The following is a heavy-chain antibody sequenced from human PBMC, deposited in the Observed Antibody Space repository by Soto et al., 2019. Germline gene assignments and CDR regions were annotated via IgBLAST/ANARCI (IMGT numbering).Heavy chain of an antibody. Sequence: PSETLSLTCTVSGGSISSGDYYWSWIRQPPGKGLEWIGYIYYSGSTYYNPSLKSRVTISVDTSKNQFSLKLSSVTAADTAVYYCAIGSYYDDRSGYYHYRAQGTLVLVSA. CDR3: AIGSYYDDRSGYYHY. V-gene: IGHV4-30-4*01. CDR1: GGSISSGDYY. D-gene: IGHD3-22*01. CDR2: IYYSGST. J-gene: IGHJ4*01.